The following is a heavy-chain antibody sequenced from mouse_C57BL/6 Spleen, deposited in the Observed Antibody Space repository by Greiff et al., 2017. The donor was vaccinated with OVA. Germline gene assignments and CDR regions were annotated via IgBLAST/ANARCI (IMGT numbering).Heavy chain of an antibody. D-gene: IGHD2-3*01. J-gene: IGHJ2*01. CDR1: GFTFSDYG. CDR3: ERYDGYY. Sequence: EVKVVESGGGLVKPGGSLKLSCAASGFTFSDYGMHWVRQAPEKGLEWVAYISSGSSTIDSADTVKGRFTISRDNAKNTLFLQMTSLRSEDTAMYYCERYDGYYWGQGTTLTVSS. CDR2: ISSGSSTI. V-gene: IGHV5-17*01.